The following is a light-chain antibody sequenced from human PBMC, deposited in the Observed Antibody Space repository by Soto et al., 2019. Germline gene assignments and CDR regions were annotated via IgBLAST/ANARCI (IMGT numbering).Light chain of an antibody. J-gene: IGKJ5*01. CDR2: GIS. CDR3: QQYGSSREIT. Sequence: ERGMTQTPAILSLSPGESSTLAVRAIQSVNSNYLAWYQQHPGQPPRLLLYGISTRATGIPARFSGSGSGTEFSLTISSLQYEDFAVYYCQQYGSSREITFGQGTRLEI. CDR1: QSVNSNY. V-gene: IGKV3-20*01.